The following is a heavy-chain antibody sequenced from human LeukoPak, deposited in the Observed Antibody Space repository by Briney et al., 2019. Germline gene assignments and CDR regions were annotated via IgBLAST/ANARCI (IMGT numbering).Heavy chain of an antibody. CDR3: AKEVRFLEWLPQTFDY. CDR2: ISGSGGST. J-gene: IGHJ4*02. Sequence: PGGSLRLSCAASGFTFSSYAMSWVRQAPGKGLEWVSAISGSGGSTYYADSVKGRFTTSRDNSKNTLYLQMNSLRAEDTAVYYCAKEVRFLEWLPQTFDYWGQGTLVTVSS. V-gene: IGHV3-23*01. CDR1: GFTFSSYA. D-gene: IGHD3-3*01.